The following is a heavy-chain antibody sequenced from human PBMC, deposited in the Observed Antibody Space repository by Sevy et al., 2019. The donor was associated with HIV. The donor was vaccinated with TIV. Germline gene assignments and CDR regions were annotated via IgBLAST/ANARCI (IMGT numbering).Heavy chain of an antibody. CDR2: ISSSGSTI. V-gene: IGHV3-11*01. Sequence: GGSLRLSCAASGFTFSDYYMSWIRQAPGKGLEWVSYISSSGSTIYYADSVKGRFTIPRDNAKNTLYLQMNSLRAEDTAVYYCAREARPLPFGEVPKGDAFDIWGQGTMVTVSS. CDR3: AREARPLPFGEVPKGDAFDI. CDR1: GFTFSDYY. D-gene: IGHD3-10*01. J-gene: IGHJ3*02.